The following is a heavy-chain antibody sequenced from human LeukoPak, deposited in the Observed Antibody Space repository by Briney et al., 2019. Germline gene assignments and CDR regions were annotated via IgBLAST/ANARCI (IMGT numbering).Heavy chain of an antibody. J-gene: IGHJ4*02. V-gene: IGHV1-18*04. D-gene: IGHD6-19*01. Sequence: ASVKVSCKASGYTFTSYGISWVRQAPGQGLEWMGLISAYNGNTNYAQKLQGRVTMTTDTSTSTAYMELRSLRSDDTAVYYCARRGQWLINNPFDYWGQGTLVTVSS. CDR2: ISAYNGNT. CDR3: ARRGQWLINNPFDY. CDR1: GYTFTSYG.